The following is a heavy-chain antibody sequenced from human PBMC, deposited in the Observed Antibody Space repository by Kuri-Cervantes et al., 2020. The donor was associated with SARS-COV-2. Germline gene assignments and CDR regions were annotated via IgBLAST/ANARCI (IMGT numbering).Heavy chain of an antibody. J-gene: IGHJ4*02. Sequence: GESLKISCAASGFIFSSYWMSWVRQAPGKGLEWVANIKQDGSEKYYVDSVKGRFTISRDNAKNSLYLQMNSLRAEDTAVYYCAMKSTRNNYYDSSGSFDYWGQGTLVTVSS. D-gene: IGHD3-22*01. CDR2: IKQDGSEK. CDR3: AMKSTRNNYYDSSGSFDY. CDR1: GFIFSSYW. V-gene: IGHV3-7*02.